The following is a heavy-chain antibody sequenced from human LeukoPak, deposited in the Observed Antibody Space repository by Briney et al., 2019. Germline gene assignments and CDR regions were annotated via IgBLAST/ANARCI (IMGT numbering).Heavy chain of an antibody. Sequence: GASVKVSCKISEYSLSDLSIHWVREAPGEGLEWMGGFDSENNKMVYSQKFQGRVTMTEDTSADTAYMELTSLRSEDTAVYFCATDRVYRSSGGSWGFFDYWGQGTLVIVSS. V-gene: IGHV1-24*01. D-gene: IGHD6-19*01. CDR3: ATDRVYRSSGGSWGFFDY. J-gene: IGHJ4*02. CDR2: FDSENNKM. CDR1: EYSLSDLS.